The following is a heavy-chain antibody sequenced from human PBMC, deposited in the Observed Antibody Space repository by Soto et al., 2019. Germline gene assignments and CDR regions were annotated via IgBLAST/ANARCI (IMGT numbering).Heavy chain of an antibody. J-gene: IGHJ5*02. V-gene: IGHV1-46*01. CDR1: GYTFTSYY. Sequence: QVQLVQSGAEVKKPGASVKVSCKASGYTFTSYYMHWVRQAPGQGLEWMGIINPSGGSTSYAQKFQGRVTMTRDTSTSTVYMELSSLRSEDTAVYYCARGAAMVNEAVSHWLDPWGQGTLVTVSS. CDR2: INPSGGST. D-gene: IGHD5-18*01. CDR3: ARGAAMVNEAVSHWLDP.